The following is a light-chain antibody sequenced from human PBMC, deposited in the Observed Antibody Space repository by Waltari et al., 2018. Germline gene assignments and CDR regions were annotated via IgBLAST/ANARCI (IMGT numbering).Light chain of an antibody. CDR1: SSDVGNYNY. Sequence: QSALTQPPSASGSPGQSVTISCTGTSSDVGNYNYVSWYQHHPGKAPKLIIFEVSERPSGVPDRFSGSKSGNMASLTVSGLQAEDEADYYCSSYAGNNNHYVFGTGTKVTVL. CDR2: EVS. CDR3: SSYAGNNNHYV. J-gene: IGLJ1*01. V-gene: IGLV2-8*01.